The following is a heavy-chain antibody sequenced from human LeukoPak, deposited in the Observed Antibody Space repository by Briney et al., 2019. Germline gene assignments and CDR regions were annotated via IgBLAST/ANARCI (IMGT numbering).Heavy chain of an antibody. CDR3: AKEVAAATTSGIYYFDY. D-gene: IGHD6-25*01. CDR1: GFTFNSYG. V-gene: IGHV3-30*02. CDR2: IRYDESSK. Sequence: GGSLRLSCAASGFTFNSYGMHWVRQPPGKGLEWVAFIRYDESSKYYAESVKGRFTISRDNSKNTVYLQMNSLRAEDTAVYYCAKEVAAATTSGIYYFDYWGQGTLVTVSS. J-gene: IGHJ4*02.